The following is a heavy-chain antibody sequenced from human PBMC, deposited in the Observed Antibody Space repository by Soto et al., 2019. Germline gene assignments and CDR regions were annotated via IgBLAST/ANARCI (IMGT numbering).Heavy chain of an antibody. D-gene: IGHD1-1*01. CDR2: IIPSRGIA. Sequence: ASVKVSFKASGYTFTSYYMHWVRQAPGQGLEWMGRIIPSRGIASYAQKFQGRVTITADKSTSTAYMELSSLRFEDTAVFYCARGPQLANNWFDPWGQGTPVTVSS. V-gene: IGHV1-46*01. CDR1: GYTFTSYY. J-gene: IGHJ5*02. CDR3: ARGPQLANNWFDP.